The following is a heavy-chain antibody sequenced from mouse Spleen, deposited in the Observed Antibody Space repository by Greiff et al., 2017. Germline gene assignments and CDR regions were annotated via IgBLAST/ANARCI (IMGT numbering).Heavy chain of an antibody. V-gene: IGHV14-1*01. Sequence: VQLQQPGAELVRPGASVKLSCKASGYTFKDYYMHWVKQRPEQGLEWIGRIDPENGDTEYAPKFKGKATMTADTSSNTAYLQLSSLTSEDSAIYYCARGELDGGAYWGQGTLVTVSA. CDR3: ARGELDGGAY. D-gene: IGHD2-12*01. CDR2: IDPENGDT. J-gene: IGHJ3*01. CDR1: GYTFKDYY.